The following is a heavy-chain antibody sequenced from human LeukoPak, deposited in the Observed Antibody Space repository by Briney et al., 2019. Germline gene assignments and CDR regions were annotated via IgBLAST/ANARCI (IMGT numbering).Heavy chain of an antibody. CDR1: GGSISSGDYY. V-gene: IGHV4-30-4*08. J-gene: IGHJ4*02. D-gene: IGHD6-19*01. CDR3: ARARGAVAIDY. CDR2: IYYSGST. Sequence: KPSETLSLTCTVSGGSISSGDYYWSWIRQPPGKGLEWIGYIYYSGSTYYNPSLKSRVTMSVDSSKNQFSLKLSSVTAADTAVYYCARARGAVAIDYWGQGTLVAVSS.